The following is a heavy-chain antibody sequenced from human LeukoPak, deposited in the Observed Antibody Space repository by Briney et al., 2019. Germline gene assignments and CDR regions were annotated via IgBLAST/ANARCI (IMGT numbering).Heavy chain of an antibody. CDR3: ARAVLMVYAPLDV. D-gene: IGHD2-8*01. J-gene: IGHJ6*04. Sequence: TGGSLRLSCAASGFTFSNYWMHWVRQAPGKGLEYFSRINSDGSSTNYADSVKGRFTISRDNAKNTLYLHMNSLRAEDTAVYYCARAVLMVYAPLDVWGKGTTVTVSS. CDR2: INSDGSST. V-gene: IGHV3-74*01. CDR1: GFTFSNYW.